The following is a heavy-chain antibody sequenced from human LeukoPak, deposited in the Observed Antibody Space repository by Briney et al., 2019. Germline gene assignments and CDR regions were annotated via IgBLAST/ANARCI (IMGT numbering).Heavy chain of an antibody. D-gene: IGHD3-22*01. CDR2: IYYSGST. J-gene: IGHJ5*02. CDR1: GGSLSSGGYY. CDR3: ARGLDYYDSSSWFDP. Sequence: PSQTLSLTCTVSGGSLSSGGYYWSWLRQHPGTGLEWIGYIYYSGSTYYNPSLKSRVTISVDTSKNQFSLKLSSVTAADTAVYYCARGLDYYDSSSWFDPWGQGTLVTVSS. V-gene: IGHV4-31*03.